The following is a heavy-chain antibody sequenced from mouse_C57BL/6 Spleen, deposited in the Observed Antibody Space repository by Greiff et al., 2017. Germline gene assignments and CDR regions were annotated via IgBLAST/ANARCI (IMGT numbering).Heavy chain of an antibody. CDR2: LDPNSGCT. CDR1: GYTFTSYW. V-gene: IGHV1-72*01. CDR3: ARPVITTVVGDYAMDY. D-gene: IGHD1-1*01. J-gene: IGHJ4*01. Sequence: VQLQQPGAELVKPGASVQLSCKASGYTFTSYWMHWVKQRPGRGLAWIGRLDPNSGCTKSNEQFKSQAPLTVDKPSSTAYMQVSSLTSEDSAVDYCARPVITTVVGDYAMDYWGQGTSVTVSS.